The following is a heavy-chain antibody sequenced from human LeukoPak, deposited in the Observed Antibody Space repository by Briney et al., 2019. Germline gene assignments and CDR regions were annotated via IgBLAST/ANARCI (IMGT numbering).Heavy chain of an antibody. V-gene: IGHV4-39*01. Sequence: SETLSLTCTASGGSISSSSYYWGWIRQPPGKGLEWIGSIYYSGSTYYNPSLKSRVTISVDTSKNQFSLKLSSVTAADTAVYYCARHVGAQRWLQPFDYWGQGTLVTVSS. CDR1: GGSISSSSYY. CDR3: ARHVGAQRWLQPFDY. CDR2: IYYSGST. D-gene: IGHD5-24*01. J-gene: IGHJ4*02.